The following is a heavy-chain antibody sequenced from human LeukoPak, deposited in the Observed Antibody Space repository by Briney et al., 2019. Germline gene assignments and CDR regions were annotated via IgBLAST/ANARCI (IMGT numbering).Heavy chain of an antibody. D-gene: IGHD3-10*01. J-gene: IGHJ5*02. V-gene: IGHV1-58*02. CDR3: AATTELYYYGSGSYRVYWFDP. CDR2: IVVGSGNT. CDR1: GFTFTSSA. Sequence: ASVKVSRKASGFTFTSSAMQWVRQARGQRLEWIGWIVVGSGNTNYAQKFQERVTITRDVSTSTAYMELSSLRSEDTAVYYCAATTELYYYGSGSYRVYWFDPWGQGTLVTVSS.